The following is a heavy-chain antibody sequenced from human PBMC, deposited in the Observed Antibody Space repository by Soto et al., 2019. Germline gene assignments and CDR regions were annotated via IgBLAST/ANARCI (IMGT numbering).Heavy chain of an antibody. CDR1: GFTFSGYY. Sequence: GGSLSLSCSASGFTFSGYYMSWIRQAPGKGLEWVSYISSSSSYTYYADSVKGRFTISRDNSKNTLYLQMNSLRAEDTAVYYCAKDSPQLVKTPFDYWGQGTLVTVSS. CDR3: AKDSPQLVKTPFDY. D-gene: IGHD6-13*01. V-gene: IGHV3-11*06. CDR2: ISSSSSYT. J-gene: IGHJ4*02.